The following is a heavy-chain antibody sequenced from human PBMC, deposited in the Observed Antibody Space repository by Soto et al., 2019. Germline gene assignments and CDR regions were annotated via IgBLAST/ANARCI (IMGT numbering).Heavy chain of an antibody. CDR3: ARARFNGGSYPSSAFAI. J-gene: IGHJ3*02. CDR2: INAGNGNT. D-gene: IGHD1-26*01. V-gene: IGHV1-3*01. Sequence: ASVKVSCKASGYTFTSYAMHLVRQAPGQRLEWMGWINAGNGNTKYSQKFQGRVTITRDTSASTAYMELSSLRSEDTAVYYCARARFNGGSYPSSAFAIWVQGTMVTVSS. CDR1: GYTFTSYA.